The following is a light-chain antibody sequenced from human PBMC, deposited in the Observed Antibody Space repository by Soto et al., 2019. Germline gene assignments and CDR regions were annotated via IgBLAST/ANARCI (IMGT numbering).Light chain of an antibody. J-gene: IGKJ5*01. CDR1: QSVSTN. CDR3: QQYDSSPIT. V-gene: IGKV3-20*01. Sequence: EIVMTQSPATLSVSTGERVTLSCRASQSVSTNLAWYQQKPGQAPSLLIYGASRRATGIPDRFSGSGSGTDFTLTISRLEPEDFAVYYCQQYDSSPITFGQGTRLEIK. CDR2: GAS.